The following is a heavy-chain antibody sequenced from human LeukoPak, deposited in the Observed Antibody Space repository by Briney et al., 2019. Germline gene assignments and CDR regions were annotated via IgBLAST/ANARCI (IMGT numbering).Heavy chain of an antibody. CDR2: INPGDSDT. V-gene: IGHV5-51*01. D-gene: IGHD7-27*01. Sequence: GESLQISCKGSGYSFSNYWIGWVRQMPGKGLEWMGIINPGDSDTRYSPSFQGQVTISADKSINTAYLQWSGLRASDTAIYYCARQTGDKGIDYWGQGTLVTVSS. CDR1: GYSFSNYW. J-gene: IGHJ4*02. CDR3: ARQTGDKGIDY.